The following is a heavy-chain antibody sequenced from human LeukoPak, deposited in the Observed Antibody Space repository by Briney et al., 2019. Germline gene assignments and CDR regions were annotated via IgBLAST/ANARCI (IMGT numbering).Heavy chain of an antibody. CDR2: IRRRAYGGAA. V-gene: IGHV3-49*04. CDR3: SRNGLVDFDY. Sequence: GRSLRLSCPTSGFAFDDFAMGWVRQHAGKGREWEGLIRRRAYGGAAEYDASVKGRFIISRDDSKGIAYLQMNSLKTEDTAVYYCSRNGLVDFDYWGQGSRVIVSP. CDR1: GFAFDDFA. J-gene: IGHJ4*02.